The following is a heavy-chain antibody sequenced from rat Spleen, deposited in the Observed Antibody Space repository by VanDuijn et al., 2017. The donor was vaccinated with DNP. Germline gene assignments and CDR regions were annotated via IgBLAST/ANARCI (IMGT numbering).Heavy chain of an antibody. CDR3: ARGSGSYYWYFDF. Sequence: EVQLVESGGDLVQPGRSLRLSCVASGFSFRDYDMAWVRQAPTKGLEWVACMSPTTRSSYYPDSVKGRFTISRDDAKRSLNLQMNSLRSEDTATYYCARGSGSYYWYFDFWGPGTMVTVSS. J-gene: IGHJ1*01. D-gene: IGHD5-1*01. V-gene: IGHV5-20*01. CDR2: MSPTTRSS. CDR1: GFSFRDYD.